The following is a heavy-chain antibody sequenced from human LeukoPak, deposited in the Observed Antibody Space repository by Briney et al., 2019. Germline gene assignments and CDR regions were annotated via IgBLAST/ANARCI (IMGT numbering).Heavy chain of an antibody. J-gene: IGHJ4*02. CDR3: AKLVDEEYYFDY. Sequence: GGSLRLSCAASGFTFSSYGMHWVRQAPGKELEWVAVISYDGSNKYYADSVKGRFTISRDNSKNTLYLQMNSLRAEDTSVYYCAKLVDEEYYFDYWGQGTLVTVSS. D-gene: IGHD2/OR15-2a*01. CDR1: GFTFSSYG. V-gene: IGHV3-30*18. CDR2: ISYDGSNK.